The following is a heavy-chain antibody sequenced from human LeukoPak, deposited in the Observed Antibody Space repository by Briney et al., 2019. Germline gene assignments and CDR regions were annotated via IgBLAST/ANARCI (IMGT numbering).Heavy chain of an antibody. J-gene: IGHJ4*02. Sequence: SETLSLTCTVSGDSISSSSYYWGWIRQPPGKGLEWIGTIYHSGSTYYNTSLKSRVTISVDTSKNQFSLKLSSVTAADTAVYYCATGSAYYFDYWGQGTLVTVSS. V-gene: IGHV4-39*01. CDR3: ATGSAYYFDY. CDR1: GDSISSSSYY. CDR2: IYHSGST.